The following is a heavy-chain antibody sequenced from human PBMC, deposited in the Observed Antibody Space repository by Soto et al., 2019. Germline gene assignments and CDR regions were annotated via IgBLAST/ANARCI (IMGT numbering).Heavy chain of an antibody. CDR3: ARWGATVTTSGSDCDY. CDR1: GGSIISGGYS. Sequence: SETQSLTYTGSGGSIISGGYSWIWLLQSPGKGLEWIGYIYYSGSTYYNPSRKSRVTISVDTSKNQFSLKLSSVTAAATAVYYCARWGATVTTSGSDCDYWGQGNRVTVSS. CDR2: IYYSGST. D-gene: IGHD4-17*01. J-gene: IGHJ4*02. V-gene: IGHV4-30-4*08.